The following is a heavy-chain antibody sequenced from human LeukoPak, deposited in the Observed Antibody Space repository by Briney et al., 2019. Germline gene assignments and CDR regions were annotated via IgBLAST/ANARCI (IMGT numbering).Heavy chain of an antibody. J-gene: IGHJ4*02. CDR2: INPNSGGT. CDR3: ASVLGGSSPTPFDY. V-gene: IGHV1-2*02. Sequence: ASVKVSCKASGYTFTGYYMHWVRQAPGQGLGWMGWINPNSGGTNYAQKFQGRVTMTRDTSISTAYMELSRLRSDDTAVYYCASVLGGSSPTPFDYWGQGTLVTVSS. D-gene: IGHD6-6*01. CDR1: GYTFTGYY.